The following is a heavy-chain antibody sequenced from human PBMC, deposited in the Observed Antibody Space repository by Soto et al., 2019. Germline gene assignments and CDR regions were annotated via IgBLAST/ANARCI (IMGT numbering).Heavy chain of an antibody. CDR1: GYTFTSSG. Sequence: QVQLVQSGAEVKKPGASVKVSCKASGYTFTSSGISWVRQAPGQGLEWMGWISAYNGNTNFAQKLQGRVTMTTDTSTSTAYMELRSLISDDTAVYYCAILISSSWHYSFDYWCQGSLVTVSS. D-gene: IGHD6-13*01. CDR3: AILISSSWHYSFDY. J-gene: IGHJ4*02. V-gene: IGHV1-18*01. CDR2: ISAYNGNT.